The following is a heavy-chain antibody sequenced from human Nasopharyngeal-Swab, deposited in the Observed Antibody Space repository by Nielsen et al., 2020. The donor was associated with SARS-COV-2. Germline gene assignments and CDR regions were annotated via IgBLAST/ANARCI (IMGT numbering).Heavy chain of an antibody. CDR1: GFTFSSYS. V-gene: IGHV3-21*01. Sequence: GESLKISCAASGFTFSSYSMNWVRQAPGKGLEWVSSISSSSSYIYYADSVKDRFTISRDNAKNSLYLQMNSLRAEDTAVYYCARDRVTAMVPLYYYYYGMDVWGQGTTVTVSS. CDR2: ISSSSSYI. J-gene: IGHJ6*02. D-gene: IGHD5-18*01. CDR3: ARDRVTAMVPLYYYYYGMDV.